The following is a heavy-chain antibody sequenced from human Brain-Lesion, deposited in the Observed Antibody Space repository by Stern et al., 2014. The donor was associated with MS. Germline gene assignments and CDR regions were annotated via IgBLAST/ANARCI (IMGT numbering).Heavy chain of an antibody. CDR2: IWPGDSDT. CDR1: GYRFTSNW. CDR3: ARRGDSSSSGFDY. J-gene: IGHJ4*02. V-gene: IGHV5-51*01. D-gene: IGHD6-6*01. Sequence: EVQLLESGAEVKKPGESLKISCKGSGYRFTSNWIGWVRQMPGEGLEWMGIIWPGDSDTRYSPSFQGQVTISADKSISTDYLQWSSLQASDTAMYYCARRGDSSSSGFDYWGQGTLVIVSS.